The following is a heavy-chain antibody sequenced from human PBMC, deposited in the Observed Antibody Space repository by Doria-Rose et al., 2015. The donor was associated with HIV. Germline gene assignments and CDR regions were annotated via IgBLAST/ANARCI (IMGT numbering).Heavy chain of an antibody. V-gene: IGHV1-2*02. J-gene: IGHJ4*02. CDR3: ARAYSSSSNGFVNL. D-gene: IGHD6-6*01. CDR1: VYAFTAYY. CDR2: INPNNGAS. Sequence: QVQLVQSGAEVKKPGDSVKVSCKSSVYAFTAYYIHWVRQAPGQGLEWMGRINPNNGASNYAQKFQGRVTMTRDTSIRTAYMELHSLRSDDTAVYYCARAYSSSSNGFVNLWGQGTLVSVST.